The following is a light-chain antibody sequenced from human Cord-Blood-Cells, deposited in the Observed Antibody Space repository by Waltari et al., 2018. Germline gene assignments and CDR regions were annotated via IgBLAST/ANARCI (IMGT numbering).Light chain of an antibody. V-gene: IGLV2-23*01. CDR3: CSYAGSSTHVV. J-gene: IGLJ2*01. CDR1: TSDLGIYNI. CDR2: EGS. Sequence: QSALTHPASVSGSPGQSITISCTLTTSDLGIYNIVSCYQQHPGKAPKLMIYEGSKRPSGVSNRFSGSKSGNTASLTISGLQAEDEADYYCCSYAGSSTHVVFGGGTKLTVL.